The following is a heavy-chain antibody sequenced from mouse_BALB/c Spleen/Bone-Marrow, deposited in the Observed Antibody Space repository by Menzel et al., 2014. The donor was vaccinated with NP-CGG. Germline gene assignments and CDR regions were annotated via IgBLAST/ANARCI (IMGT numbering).Heavy chain of an antibody. Sequence: EVKLVESGPELEKPGASVKIPCKASGYSFTGYSMNWVKQSNGKSLEWIGNIDPYYGGTTYNQKFKGKATLTVDKSSSTAYMQLKSLTSEDSAVYYCTRRGSSWCFDVWGAGTTVTVSS. CDR2: IDPYYGGT. J-gene: IGHJ1*01. D-gene: IGHD1-1*01. CDR3: TRRGSSWCFDV. CDR1: GYSFTGYS. V-gene: IGHV1S135*01.